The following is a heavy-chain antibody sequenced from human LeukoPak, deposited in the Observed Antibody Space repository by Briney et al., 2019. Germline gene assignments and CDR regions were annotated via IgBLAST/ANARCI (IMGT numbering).Heavy chain of an antibody. Sequence: SVKVSCKASGGTFGSYAISWVRQAPGQGLEWMGRIIPIFGIANYAQKFQGRVTITADKSTSTAYMELSSLRSEDTAVYYCARDLTYYDSSGYPSYGMDVWGQGTTVTVSS. CDR2: IIPIFGIA. CDR3: ARDLTYYDSSGYPSYGMDV. CDR1: GGTFGSYA. D-gene: IGHD3-22*01. J-gene: IGHJ6*02. V-gene: IGHV1-69*04.